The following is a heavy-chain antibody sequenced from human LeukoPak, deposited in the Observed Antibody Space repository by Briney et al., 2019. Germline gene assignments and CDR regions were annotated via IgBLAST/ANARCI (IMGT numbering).Heavy chain of an antibody. CDR3: ATVGYCSGVTCYSGVIQH. D-gene: IGHD2-15*01. V-gene: IGHV4-59*12. J-gene: IGHJ1*01. Sequence: KTSETLSLTCTVSGVSMNSYYWSWIRQPPGKGLEGIGYVYYSGSTNYNPSLKSRVTISVDTSKSQFSLKLSSMTAADTAVYYCATVGYCSGVTCYSGVIQHWGQGTLVTVSS. CDR2: VYYSGST. CDR1: GVSMNSYY.